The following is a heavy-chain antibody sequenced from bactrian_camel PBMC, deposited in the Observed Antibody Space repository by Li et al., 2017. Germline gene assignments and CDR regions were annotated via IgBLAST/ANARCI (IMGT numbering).Heavy chain of an antibody. CDR2: IDKSGLTA. J-gene: IGHJ4*01. Sequence: HVQLVESGGGSALAGGSVRLSCAASGYTFNTYSWFRQAPGKEREGVAAIDKSGLTAYAGSLQGRFTISRDNAKNTLYLQLNDLKSEDTAMYYCAKGDARLPTGNKRGQGTQVTVS. D-gene: IGHD6*01. V-gene: IGHV3S1*01. CDR1: GYTFNTYS. CDR3: AKGDARLPTGNK.